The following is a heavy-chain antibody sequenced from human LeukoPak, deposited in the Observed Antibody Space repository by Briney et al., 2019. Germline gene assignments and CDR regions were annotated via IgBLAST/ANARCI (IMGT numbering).Heavy chain of an antibody. D-gene: IGHD6-6*01. V-gene: IGHV4-61*05. CDR3: ATYSSSGYYGMDV. CDR1: GGSISSSSYY. Sequence: SETLSLTCTVSGGSISSSSYYWGWIRQPPGKGLEWIGYIYYSGSTNYNPSLKSRVTISVDTSKKQFSLKLSSVTAADTAVYYCATYSSSGYYGMDVWGQGTTVIVSS. J-gene: IGHJ6*02. CDR2: IYYSGST.